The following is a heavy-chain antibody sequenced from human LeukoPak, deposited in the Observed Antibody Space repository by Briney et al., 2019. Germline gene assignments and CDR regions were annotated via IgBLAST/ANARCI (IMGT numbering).Heavy chain of an antibody. J-gene: IGHJ5*02. CDR2: IIXXLXIA. V-gene: IGHV1-69*04. CDR1: GGTFSSYA. Sequence: SVKVSCKASGGTFSSYAISWVRQAPGQGLEWMGRIIXXLXIANYAQXXXXXXTITADKSTSTAYMELSSLRSEDTAVYYSAAXXXXXXXSXXXXFDPWGQGTLVTXSS. CDR3: AAXXXXXXXSXXXXFDP.